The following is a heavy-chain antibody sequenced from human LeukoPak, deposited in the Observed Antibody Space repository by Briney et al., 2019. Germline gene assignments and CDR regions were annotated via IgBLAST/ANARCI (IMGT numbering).Heavy chain of an antibody. J-gene: IGHJ5*02. CDR1: GGTFSSYA. CDR3: ASGGYRLWDWFDP. V-gene: IGHV1-69*05. Sequence: SVKVSCKASGGTFSSYAISWVRQAPGQGPEWMGGIIPIFGTASHAQKFQGRVTMTRDTSTSTVYMELSSLRSEDTAVYYCASGGYRLWDWFDPWGQGTLVTVSS. D-gene: IGHD5-18*01. CDR2: IIPIFGTA.